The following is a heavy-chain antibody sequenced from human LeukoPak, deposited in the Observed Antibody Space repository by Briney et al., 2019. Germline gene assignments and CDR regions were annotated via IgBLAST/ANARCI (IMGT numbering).Heavy chain of an antibody. CDR3: ARAEYCSSTSCYGGPYYYYYMDV. CDR1: GYTFTSYG. Sequence: ASVKVSCKASGYTFTSYGISWVRQAPGQGLEWMGWISAYNGNTNYAQKLQGRVTITADKSTSTAYMELSSLRSEDTAVYYCARAEYCSSTSCYGGPYYYYYMDVWGKGTTVTVSS. D-gene: IGHD2-2*01. J-gene: IGHJ6*03. CDR2: ISAYNGNT. V-gene: IGHV1-18*01.